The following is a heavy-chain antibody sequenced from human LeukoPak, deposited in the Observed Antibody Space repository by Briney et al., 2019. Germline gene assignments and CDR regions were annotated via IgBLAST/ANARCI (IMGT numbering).Heavy chain of an antibody. CDR2: ISYDGSNK. CDR1: GFTFSSYG. D-gene: IGHD1-26*01. V-gene: IGHV3-30*18. CDR3: AKDRGYSGRYNYYYYMDV. Sequence: GGSLRLSCAASGFTFSSYGMHWVRQAPGKGLEWVAVISYDGSNKYYADSVKGRFTISRDNSKNTLYLQMNSLRAEDTAVYYCAKDRGYSGRYNYYYYMDVWGKGTTVTVSS. J-gene: IGHJ6*03.